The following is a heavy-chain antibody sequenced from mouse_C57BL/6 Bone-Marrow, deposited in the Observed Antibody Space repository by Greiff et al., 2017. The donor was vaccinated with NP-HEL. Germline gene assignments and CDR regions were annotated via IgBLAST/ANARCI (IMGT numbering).Heavy chain of an antibody. V-gene: IGHV1-59*01. Sequence: QVHVKQPGAELVRPGTSVKLSCKASGYTFTSYWMHWVKQRPGQGLEWIGVIDPSDSYTNYNQKFKGKATLTVDTSSSTAYMQLSSLTSEDSAVYYCARGGYYGPYYFDYWGQGTTLTVSS. D-gene: IGHD1-1*01. CDR2: IDPSDSYT. CDR1: GYTFTSYW. J-gene: IGHJ2*01. CDR3: ARGGYYGPYYFDY.